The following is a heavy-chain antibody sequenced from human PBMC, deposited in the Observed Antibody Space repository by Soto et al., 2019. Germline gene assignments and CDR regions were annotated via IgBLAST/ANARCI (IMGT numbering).Heavy chain of an antibody. CDR3: ARDDGLAYCGGDCYS. CDR1: GGTFSSYT. Sequence: QVQLVQSGAEVKKPGSSVKVSCKASGGTFSSYTISWVRQAPGQGLEWMGRIIPILGIANYAQKFQGRVTITTDKPSXTAYMELSSLRSEDTAVYYCARDDGLAYCGGDCYSWGQGTLVTVSS. D-gene: IGHD2-21*02. J-gene: IGHJ4*02. V-gene: IGHV1-69*02. CDR2: IIPILGIA.